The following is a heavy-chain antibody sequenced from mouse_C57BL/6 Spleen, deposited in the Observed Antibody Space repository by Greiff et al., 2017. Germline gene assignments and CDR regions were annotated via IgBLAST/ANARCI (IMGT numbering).Heavy chain of an antibody. Sequence: VKLVESGPELVKPGASVKISCKASGYAFSSSWMNWVKQRPGKGLEWIGRIYPGDGDTNYNGKFKGKATLTADKSSSTAYMQLSSLTSEDSAVYFCANNYGSSLYYFDYWGQGTTLTVSS. CDR2: IYPGDGDT. CDR3: ANNYGSSLYYFDY. D-gene: IGHD1-1*01. J-gene: IGHJ2*01. V-gene: IGHV1-82*01. CDR1: GYAFSSSW.